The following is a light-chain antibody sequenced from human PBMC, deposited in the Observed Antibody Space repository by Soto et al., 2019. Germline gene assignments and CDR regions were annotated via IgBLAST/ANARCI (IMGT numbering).Light chain of an antibody. CDR2: GAS. Sequence: EIVLTQSPGTLSLSPGESATLSCRASQSVSSSYLAWYQQKPGQAPRLLIYGASSRATGIPDRFSGSGSGTDFTLTISRLEPEDFAVYYCQQYGSSPSWTFGQGTKVEIK. V-gene: IGKV3-20*01. CDR3: QQYGSSPSWT. J-gene: IGKJ1*01. CDR1: QSVSSSY.